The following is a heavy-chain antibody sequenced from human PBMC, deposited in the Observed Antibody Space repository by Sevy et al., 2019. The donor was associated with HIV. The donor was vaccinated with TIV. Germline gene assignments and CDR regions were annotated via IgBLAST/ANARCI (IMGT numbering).Heavy chain of an antibody. CDR3: ARCPGHYSIDY. CDR1: GFTVSSNY. D-gene: IGHD2-21*01. CDR2: IYSGGST. Sequence: GGSLRLSCAASGFTVSSNYMSWVRQAPGKGLEWVSVIYSGGSTYYADSVKGRFTISRDNAKNSLYLQMNSLRDEDTAVYYCARCPGHYSIDYWGQGTLVTVSS. J-gene: IGHJ4*02. V-gene: IGHV3-53*01.